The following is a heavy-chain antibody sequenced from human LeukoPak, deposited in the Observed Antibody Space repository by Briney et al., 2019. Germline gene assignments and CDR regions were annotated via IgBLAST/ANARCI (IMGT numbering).Heavy chain of an antibody. J-gene: IGHJ4*02. CDR1: GFIVSSNY. Sequence: PGGSLRLSCAASGFIVSSNYMSWVRQAPGKGLEWVSVIYSGGSTYYADSVKGRFTISRDNSKNTLYLQMNSLRAEDTAVYYCAKEGTMVRGLTLDQWGQGTLVTVSS. CDR2: IYSGGST. V-gene: IGHV3-53*05. CDR3: AKEGTMVRGLTLDQ. D-gene: IGHD3-10*01.